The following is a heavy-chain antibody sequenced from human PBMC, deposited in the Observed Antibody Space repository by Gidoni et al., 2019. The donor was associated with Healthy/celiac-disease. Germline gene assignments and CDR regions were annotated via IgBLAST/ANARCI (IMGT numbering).Heavy chain of an antibody. V-gene: IGHV4-39*01. J-gene: IGHJ4*02. CDR1: GGSISSSSYY. CDR3: ARQKDDCSGGSCYGLDFDY. CDR2: IYYSGST. Sequence: QLQLQESGPGLVKPSDTLSLTCTVSGGSISSSSYYWGWIRQPPGKGLECIGSIYYSGSTYYNPSLKSRVTISVDTYKNQFSLKLSSVTAADKAVYYCARQKDDCSGGSCYGLDFDYWGQGTLVTVSS. D-gene: IGHD2-15*01.